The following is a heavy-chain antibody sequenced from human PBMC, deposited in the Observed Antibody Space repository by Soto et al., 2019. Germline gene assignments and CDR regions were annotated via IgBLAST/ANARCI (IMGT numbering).Heavy chain of an antibody. D-gene: IGHD2-15*01. Sequence: GGSLRLSCAASGFTVSSNYMSWVRQAPGKGLEWVSVIYSGGSTYYADSVKGRFTISRHNSKNTLYLQMNSLRAEDTAVYYCARHAYCSGGSCYSFAFDIWGQGTMVTVSS. CDR2: IYSGGST. CDR1: GFTVSSNY. J-gene: IGHJ3*02. CDR3: ARHAYCSGGSCYSFAFDI. V-gene: IGHV3-53*04.